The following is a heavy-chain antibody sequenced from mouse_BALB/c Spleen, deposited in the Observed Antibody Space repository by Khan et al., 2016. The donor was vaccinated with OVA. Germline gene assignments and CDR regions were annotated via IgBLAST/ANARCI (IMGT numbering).Heavy chain of an antibody. CDR2: INPTSGYT. Sequence: VKLLESGAELAKPGASVKMSCKASGYTFTTYWMHWVKQRPGQGLEWIGYINPTSGYTDYNEKLKDRATLSADKSSSTAYMQLSSLTSEDSAGEYCTRDRIDYWGQGTTLTVAA. CDR1: GYTFTTYW. CDR3: TRDRIDY. V-gene: IGHV1-7*01. J-gene: IGHJ2*01.